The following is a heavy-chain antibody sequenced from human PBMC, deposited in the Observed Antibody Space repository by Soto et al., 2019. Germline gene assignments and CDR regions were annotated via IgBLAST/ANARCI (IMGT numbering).Heavy chain of an antibody. CDR1: GFTFISYA. CDR3: ARPLYTYCSGGSCGPPGYYYGMDV. D-gene: IGHD2-15*01. J-gene: IGHJ6*02. V-gene: IGHV3-64*01. CDR2: ISSNGGST. Sequence: GGSLRLSCAASGFTFISYAMHWVRQAPGKGLEYVSAISSNGGSTYYANSVKGRFTISRDNSKNTLYLQMNSLRSEDTAVYYCARPLYTYCSGGSCGPPGYYYGMDVWGQGTTVTVSS.